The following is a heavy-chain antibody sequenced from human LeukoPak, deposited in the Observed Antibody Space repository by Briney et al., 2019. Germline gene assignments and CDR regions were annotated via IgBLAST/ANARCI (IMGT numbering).Heavy chain of an antibody. CDR2: IIPIFGTA. Sequence: SVKVSCKASGGTFSSYAISWVRQAPGQGLEWMGGIIPIFGTANYAQKFQGRVTITADESTSTAYMELASLISDDTAVYYCAGGVLHGGGNWFDPWGQGTLVTVSS. CDR3: AGGVLHGGGNWFDP. CDR1: GGTFSSYA. D-gene: IGHD3-16*01. J-gene: IGHJ5*02. V-gene: IGHV1-69*13.